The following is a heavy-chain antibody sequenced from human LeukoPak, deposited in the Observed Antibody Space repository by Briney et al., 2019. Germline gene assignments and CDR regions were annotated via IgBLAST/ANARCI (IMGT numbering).Heavy chain of an antibody. Sequence: GESLKISCMGSGYDFTTYWIGWVRQMPGKGLEWMGIIYPGDSDTRYSPSFQGQVTISADKSISTAYLQWSSLRASDTAMSYCARLQCTGGSCYIDYWGQGTLVTVSS. D-gene: IGHD2-15*01. J-gene: IGHJ4*02. V-gene: IGHV5-51*01. CDR3: ARLQCTGGSCYIDY. CDR1: GYDFTTYW. CDR2: IYPGDSDT.